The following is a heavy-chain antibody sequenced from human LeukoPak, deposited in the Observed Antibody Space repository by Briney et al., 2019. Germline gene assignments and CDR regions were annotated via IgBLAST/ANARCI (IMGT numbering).Heavy chain of an antibody. CDR1: GGSISSGGYS. CDR3: AREDPMVRGVFGY. Sequence: SETLSLTCAVSGGSISSGGYSWSWIRQPPGKGLEWIGYIYHSGSTYYNPSLKSRVTISVDRSKNQFSLKLSSVTAADTAVYYCAREDPMVRGVFGYWGQGTLVTVSS. CDR2: IYHSGST. V-gene: IGHV4-30-2*01. D-gene: IGHD3-10*01. J-gene: IGHJ4*02.